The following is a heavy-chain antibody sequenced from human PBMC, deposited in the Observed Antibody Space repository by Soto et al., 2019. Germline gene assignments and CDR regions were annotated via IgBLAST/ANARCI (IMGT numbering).Heavy chain of an antibody. J-gene: IGHJ6*02. Sequence: LRLSCAASGFTFSSYGMHWVRQAPGKGLEWVAIISYDGSNKNYADSVKGRFTISRDNSKNTLYLQMNSLRAEDTAVYYCAKDTPKDLITGTAYGMDVWGQGTTVTVS. CDR1: GFTFSSYG. V-gene: IGHV3-30*18. D-gene: IGHD1-7*01. CDR3: AKDTPKDLITGTAYGMDV. CDR2: ISYDGSNK.